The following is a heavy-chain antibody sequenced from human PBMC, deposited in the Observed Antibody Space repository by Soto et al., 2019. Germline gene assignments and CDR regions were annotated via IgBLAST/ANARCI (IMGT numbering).Heavy chain of an antibody. V-gene: IGHV4-30-2*01. CDR2: IYHSGST. J-gene: IGHJ4*02. CDR1: GGSISSGGYS. CDR3: ASLRLDTAMAPHDY. D-gene: IGHD5-18*01. Sequence: TLSLTCAVSGGSISSGGYSWSWIRQPPGKGLEWIGYIYHSGSTYYNPSLKSRVTISVDRSKNQLSLKLSSVTAADTAVYYCASLRLDTAMAPHDYWGQGTLVTVSS.